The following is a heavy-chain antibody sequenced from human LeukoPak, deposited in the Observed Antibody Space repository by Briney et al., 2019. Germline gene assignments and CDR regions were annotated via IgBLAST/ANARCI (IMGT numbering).Heavy chain of an antibody. CDR2: LYSRGTST. J-gene: IGHJ6*02. V-gene: IGHV3-64D*06. CDR3: VRDSSGMDV. Sequence: GGSLRLSCLASGFTVTNYAVHWVRQAPGKGLDYVSVLYSRGTSTYYADSVKGRFTVSRDGSKNTLFLQMSSLRVEDTAIYYCVRDSSGMDVWGRGTAVTVSS. CDR1: GFTVTNYA.